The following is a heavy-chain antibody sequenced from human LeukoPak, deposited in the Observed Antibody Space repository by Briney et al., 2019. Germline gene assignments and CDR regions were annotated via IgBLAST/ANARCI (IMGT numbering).Heavy chain of an antibody. V-gene: IGHV4-39*07. CDR2: IYYSGSP. CDR1: GGSISSSRYS. D-gene: IGHD6-13*01. J-gene: IGHJ4*02. CDR3: ARDQGGSSWDPYFDY. Sequence: SETLSLTCTVSGGSISSSRYSWGWIRQPPGKGLEWIGTIYYSGSPYYNPSLKSRVTISVDTSNNQFSLKLDSVTAADTAVYYCARDQGGSSWDPYFDYWGQGTLVTVSS.